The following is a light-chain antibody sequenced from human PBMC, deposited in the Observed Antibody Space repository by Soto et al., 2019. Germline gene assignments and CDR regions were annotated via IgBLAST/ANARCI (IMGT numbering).Light chain of an antibody. CDR3: QRRNNPLT. CDR2: AAS. CDR1: QSVSSS. Sequence: EIVLTQSPATLSLSPGERATLSCRASQSVSSSLAWYQQKPGQAPRLLIYAASNRATGIPARFSGRGSGTDFTLTISSLEPEDFAVYYCQRRNNPLTFGGGTKVEIK. J-gene: IGKJ4*01. V-gene: IGKV3-11*01.